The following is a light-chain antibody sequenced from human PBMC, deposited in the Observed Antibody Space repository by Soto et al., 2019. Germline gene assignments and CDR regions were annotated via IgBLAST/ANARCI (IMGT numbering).Light chain of an antibody. Sequence: EIVLTPSPGTLSLSPGERATLSCRASQYVSTTFFAWYQQKPGQAPRLLIYGTSNRATGIPDRFSGSGSGTDFTLTISRPEPEDFAVYYCQQYGSSPLTFGGGTRMEIK. CDR3: QQYGSSPLT. V-gene: IGKV3-20*01. CDR2: GTS. CDR1: QYVSTTF. J-gene: IGKJ4*01.